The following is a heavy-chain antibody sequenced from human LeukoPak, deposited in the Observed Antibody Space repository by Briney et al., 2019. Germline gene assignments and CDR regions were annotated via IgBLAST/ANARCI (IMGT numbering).Heavy chain of an antibody. CDR2: INPNSGGT. CDR1: GYTFTGYY. J-gene: IGHJ3*02. D-gene: IGHD1-26*01. CDR3: ARESGSYPDAFDI. Sequence: ASVKVSCKASGYTFTGYYMHWVRQAPGQGLEWMGWINPNSGGTNYAQKFQGRVTMTRDTSISTAYMELSSLRSEDTAVYYCARESGSYPDAFDIWGQGTMVTVSS. V-gene: IGHV1-2*02.